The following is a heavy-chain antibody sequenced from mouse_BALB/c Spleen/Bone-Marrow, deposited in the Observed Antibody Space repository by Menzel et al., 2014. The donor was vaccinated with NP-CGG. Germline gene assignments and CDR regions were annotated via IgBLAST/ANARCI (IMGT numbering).Heavy chain of an antibody. J-gene: IGHJ3*01. CDR2: ISNGGGST. CDR3: ARPLYDGYYVAY. D-gene: IGHD2-3*01. Sequence: EVQLQQSGGGLVQPGGSLKLSCATSGFTFSDYYMYWVRQTPEKRLEWVAYISNGGGSTYYPDTVKGRFTIPRDNAKNTLYLQMSRLKSEDTAMYYCARPLYDGYYVAYWGQGTLVTVSA. V-gene: IGHV5-12*02. CDR1: GFTFSDYY.